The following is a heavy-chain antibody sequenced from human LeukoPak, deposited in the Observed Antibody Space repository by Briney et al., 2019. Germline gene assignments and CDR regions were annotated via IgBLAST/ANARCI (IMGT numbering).Heavy chain of an antibody. D-gene: IGHD3-3*01. J-gene: IGHJ3*02. CDR1: GYTFTSYY. Sequence: TSVKVSCKASGYTFTSYYMHWVRQAPGQGLEWMGIINPSGGSTSYAQKFQGRVTMTRDMSTSTVYMELSSLRSEDTAVYYCARAVGRGQRFLEWLLLSGAFDIWGQGTMVTVSS. V-gene: IGHV1-46*01. CDR3: ARAVGRGQRFLEWLLLSGAFDI. CDR2: INPSGGST.